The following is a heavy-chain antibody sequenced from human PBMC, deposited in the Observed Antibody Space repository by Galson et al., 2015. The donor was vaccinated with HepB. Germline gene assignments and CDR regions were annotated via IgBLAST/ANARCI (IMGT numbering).Heavy chain of an antibody. V-gene: IGHV1-2*02. J-gene: IGHJ6*01. CDR3: ARDRGAGIIRSYYYCGIDV. CDR1: GYTFTDYY. D-gene: IGHD3-10*01. Sequence: SVKVSCKASGYTFTDYYMHWVRQAPGQGLEWMGWINPDTGGVNYAQKFQGRVTMTRDTSISTAYMELSRLRSDDAAVYYCARDRGAGIIRSYYYCGIDVWGEGTTVTVSS. CDR2: INPDTGGV.